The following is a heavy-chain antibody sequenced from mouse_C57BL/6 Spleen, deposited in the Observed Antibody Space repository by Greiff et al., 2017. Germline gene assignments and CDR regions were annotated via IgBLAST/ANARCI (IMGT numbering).Heavy chain of an antibody. CDR2: IWSGGST. CDR1: GFSLTSYG. J-gene: IGHJ2*01. CDR3: ARMGVVTTNFDY. Sequence: QVQLQQSGPGLVQPSQSLSITCTVSGFSLTSYGVHWVRQSPGKGLEWLGVIWSGGSTDYNAAFISRLSISKDNSKSQVFFKMNSLQADDTAIYYCARMGVVTTNFDYWGQGTTLTVSS. D-gene: IGHD2-1*01. V-gene: IGHV2-2*01.